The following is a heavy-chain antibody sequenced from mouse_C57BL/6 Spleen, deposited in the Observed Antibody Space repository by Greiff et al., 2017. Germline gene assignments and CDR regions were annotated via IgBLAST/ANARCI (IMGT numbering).Heavy chain of an antibody. CDR1: GFSLTSYG. CDR2: IWSDGST. J-gene: IGHJ3*01. Sequence: VQVVESGPGLVAPSQSLSITCTVSGFSLTSYGVHWVRQPPGKGLEWLVVIWSDGSTTYNSALKSRLSISKDNSKSQVFLKMNSLQTDDTAMYYCARTEDYYGSSYGGFAYWGQGTLVTVSA. D-gene: IGHD1-1*01. CDR3: ARTEDYYGSSYGGFAY. V-gene: IGHV2-6*03.